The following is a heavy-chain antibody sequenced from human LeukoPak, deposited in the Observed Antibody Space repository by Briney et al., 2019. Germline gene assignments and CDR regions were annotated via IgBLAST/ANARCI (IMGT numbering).Heavy chain of an antibody. D-gene: IGHD3-9*01. Sequence: GGSLRLSCAASGFTFSNAWMSWVRQAPGKGLEWVGRIKSKTDGGTTDYAAPVKGRFTISRDDSKNTLYLQMNSLKTEDTAVYYCTTDMRYFDWLLSFDYWGQGTLVTVSS. V-gene: IGHV3-15*01. CDR1: GFTFSNAW. CDR2: IKSKTDGGTT. CDR3: TTDMRYFDWLLSFDY. J-gene: IGHJ4*02.